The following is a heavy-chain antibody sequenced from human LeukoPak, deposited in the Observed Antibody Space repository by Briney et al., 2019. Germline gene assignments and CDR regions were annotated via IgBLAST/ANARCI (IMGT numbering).Heavy chain of an antibody. CDR1: GGSFSGYY. Sequence: SETLSLTCAVYGGSFSGYYWSWLRQPPGKGLEWIGEINHSGSTNYNPSLKSRVTISVDTSKNQFSLKLSSVTAADTAVYYCARRITMVRTFDYWGQGTLVTVSS. CDR2: INHSGST. D-gene: IGHD3-10*01. J-gene: IGHJ4*02. CDR3: ARRITMVRTFDY. V-gene: IGHV4-34*01.